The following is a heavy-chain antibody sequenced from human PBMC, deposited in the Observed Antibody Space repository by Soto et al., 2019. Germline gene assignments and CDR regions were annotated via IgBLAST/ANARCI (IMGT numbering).Heavy chain of an antibody. CDR2: IKQDGSEK. Sequence: EVQLVESGGGFVQPGGSLRLSCAASGFTFSSSWMSWVRQAPGKGLEWVANIKQDGSEKYYVDSVEGRFTISRDNANNSLYLQMNGLRAEDTAVYYCVRNNYWGQGTLVTVSS. J-gene: IGHJ4*02. V-gene: IGHV3-7*01. CDR1: GFTFSSSW. CDR3: VRNNY.